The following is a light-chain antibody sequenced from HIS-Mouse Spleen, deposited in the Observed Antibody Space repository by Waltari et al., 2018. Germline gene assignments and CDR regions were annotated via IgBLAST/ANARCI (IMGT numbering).Light chain of an antibody. Sequence: QSVLTQPPSASGTPGQRVTISCSGSSSNIGSNYVYWYQQLPGTAPNLLIYRNNQRPSGVPDRFSGSKSGTSASLAISGLRSEDEADYYCAAWDDSLSGHVVFGGGTKLTVL. J-gene: IGLJ2*01. CDR2: RNN. CDR1: SSNIGSNY. CDR3: AAWDDSLSGHVV. V-gene: IGLV1-47*01.